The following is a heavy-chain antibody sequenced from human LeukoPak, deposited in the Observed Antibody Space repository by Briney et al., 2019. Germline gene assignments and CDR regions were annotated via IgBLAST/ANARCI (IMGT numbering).Heavy chain of an antibody. V-gene: IGHV3-7*05. D-gene: IGHD1-26*01. CDR1: GFTFSSSW. CDR2: INEDGSDK. J-gene: IGHJ4*02. CDR3: ATWSNAWEFDY. Sequence: GGSLRLSCAASGFTFSSSWMTWVRQAPGKGLEWVAHINEDGSDKYYVDPVTGRFSISRDNTKNSLYLQMSSLRAEDTAVYYCATWSNAWEFDYWGQGTLVPVSS.